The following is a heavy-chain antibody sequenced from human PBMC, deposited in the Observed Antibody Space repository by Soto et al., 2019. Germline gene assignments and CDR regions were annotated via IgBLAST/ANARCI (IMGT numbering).Heavy chain of an antibody. J-gene: IGHJ6*02. V-gene: IGHV1-46*01. CDR3: ARTYCSTTSCYARTIYGMDV. Sequence: ASVKVSCKASGYTFTSHYMQWVRQAPXQGLEWMGIINPSGGSTSYAQKFQGRVTMTRDTSTSTVYMELSSLRSEDTAVYYCARTYCSTTSCYARTIYGMDVWGQGTTVTVS. CDR1: GYTFTSHY. CDR2: INPSGGST. D-gene: IGHD2-2*01.